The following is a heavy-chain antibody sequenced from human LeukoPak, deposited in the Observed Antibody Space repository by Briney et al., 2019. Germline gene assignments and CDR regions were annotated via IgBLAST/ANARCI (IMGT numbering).Heavy chain of an antibody. D-gene: IGHD3-22*01. CDR1: GFTLSTYA. CDR2: ISGSGDST. J-gene: IGHJ4*02. CDR3: ARDRGRYYDSRGFYWGYYFDS. V-gene: IGHV3-23*01. Sequence: PGGSLRLSCAASGFTLSTYALNWVRQAPGKGREWVSTISGSGDSTYYTDSVKGRFTISTDTSKDTLYLQMSSARGDNTPVYYCARDRGRYYDSRGFYWGYYFDSWGQGILVTVST.